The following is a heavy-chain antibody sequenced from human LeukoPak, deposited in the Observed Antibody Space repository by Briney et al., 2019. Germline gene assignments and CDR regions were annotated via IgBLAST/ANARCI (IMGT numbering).Heavy chain of an antibody. Sequence: SETLSLTCIVSGGSISSNNYYWGWIRQPPGKGLEWIGSMYYTGGTYYNPSLKSRVTISVDTSKNQFSLKVSSVTAADTAVYYCARDMVRYNWFDPWGQGTLVTVSS. CDR1: GGSISSNNYY. CDR2: MYYTGGT. J-gene: IGHJ5*02. CDR3: ARDMVRYNWFDP. V-gene: IGHV4-39*07. D-gene: IGHD3-10*01.